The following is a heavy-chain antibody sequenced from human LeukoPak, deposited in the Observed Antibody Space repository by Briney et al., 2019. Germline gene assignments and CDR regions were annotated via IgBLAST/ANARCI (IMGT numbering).Heavy chain of an antibody. CDR1: GFDFSTYS. CDR2: ISSSGSNI. J-gene: IGHJ4*02. V-gene: IGHV3-48*04. D-gene: IGHD6-19*01. CDR3: ARVGRSGWTVYY. Sequence: PGGFLRLSCAASGFDFSTYSIDWVRQAPGKGLEWVSYISSSGSNIYHADSVKGRFTISRDNAKNSLHLQMNSLRAEDTAVYYCARVGRSGWTVYYWGQGTLVTVSS.